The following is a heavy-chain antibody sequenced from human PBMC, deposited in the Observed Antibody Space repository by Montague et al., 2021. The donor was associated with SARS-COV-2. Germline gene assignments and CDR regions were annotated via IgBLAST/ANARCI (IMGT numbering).Heavy chain of an antibody. D-gene: IGHD6-19*01. CDR2: IYHSGST. Sequence: SETLSLTCTVSGGSISSYYWSWIRQPPGKGLEWIGNIYHSGSTNXXPSLKSRVTISVDTSKNQFSLKLSSVTAADTAVYYCARGSGWMGNAFDIWGQGTMVTASS. CDR1: GGSISSYY. V-gene: IGHV4-59*01. J-gene: IGHJ3*02. CDR3: ARGSGWMGNAFDI.